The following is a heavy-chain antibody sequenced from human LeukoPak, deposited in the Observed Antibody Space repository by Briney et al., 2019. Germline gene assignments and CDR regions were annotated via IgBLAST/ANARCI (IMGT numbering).Heavy chain of an antibody. J-gene: IGHJ4*02. Sequence: GESLMISCKASAYRFTTDWVCWGRHMPGRSLEWMGNILPDDSNTKYSPSFQGQVTISADTSISTAYLQWSSLKASDTAMYYCARLDRAMGEKWGEGTLVT. CDR3: ARLDRAMGEK. D-gene: IGHD2-21*01. V-gene: IGHV5-51*01. CDR1: AYRFTTDW. CDR2: ILPDDSNT.